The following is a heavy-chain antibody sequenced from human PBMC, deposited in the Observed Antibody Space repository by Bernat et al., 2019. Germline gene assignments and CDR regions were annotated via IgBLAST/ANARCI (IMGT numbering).Heavy chain of an antibody. D-gene: IGHD5-24*01. J-gene: IGHJ3*02. Sequence: QVQLQESGPGLVKPSETLSLTCTVSGGSISSYYWSWIRQPPGKGLEWIGYIYYSGSTNYNPSLKSRVTISVDTSKNQFSLKLSSVTAADTAVYYCARDTGGYNSGAFDIWGQGSMVTVSS. CDR1: GGSISSYY. CDR3: ARDTGGYNSGAFDI. V-gene: IGHV4-59*01. CDR2: IYYSGST.